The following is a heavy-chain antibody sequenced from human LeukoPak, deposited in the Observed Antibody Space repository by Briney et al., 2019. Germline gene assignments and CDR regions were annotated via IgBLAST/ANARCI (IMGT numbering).Heavy chain of an antibody. Sequence: SETLSLTCAVYGGSFSGYYWSWIRQPPGKGLEWIGEINHSGSTNYNPSLKSRVTISVDTSKNQFSLKLSSATAADTAVYYCARGRSYCSGGSCYLSAFDIWGQGTMVTVSS. CDR3: ARGRSYCSGGSCYLSAFDI. D-gene: IGHD2-15*01. V-gene: IGHV4-34*01. CDR1: GGSFSGYY. CDR2: INHSGST. J-gene: IGHJ3*02.